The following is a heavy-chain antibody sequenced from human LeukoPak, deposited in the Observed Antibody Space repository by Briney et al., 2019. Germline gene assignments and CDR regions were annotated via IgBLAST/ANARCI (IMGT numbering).Heavy chain of an antibody. CDR3: AREPPRGGYSYGYYY. CDR2: ISSSSSYT. V-gene: IGHV3-11*06. J-gene: IGHJ4*02. CDR1: GFTFSDYY. D-gene: IGHD5-18*01. Sequence: GGSLRLSCAASGFTFSDYYMSWIRQAPGKGLEWVSYISSSSSYTNYADSVKGRFTIPRDNAKNSLYLQMNSLRAEDTAVYYCAREPPRGGYSYGYYYWGQGTLVTVSS.